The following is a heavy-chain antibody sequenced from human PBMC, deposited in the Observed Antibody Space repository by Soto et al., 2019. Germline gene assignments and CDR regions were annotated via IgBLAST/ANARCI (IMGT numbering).Heavy chain of an antibody. J-gene: IGHJ3*02. CDR2: IYPGDSDT. D-gene: IGHD6-13*01. Sequence: PGEYLKISCKGSGYSFTSYWIGWVRQMPGKGLEWMGIIYPGDSDTRYSPSFQGQVTISADKSISTAYLQWSSLKASDTAMYYCARPSGYSSSWYSAFDIWGQGTMVTVSS. CDR1: GYSFTSYW. CDR3: ARPSGYSSSWYSAFDI. V-gene: IGHV5-51*01.